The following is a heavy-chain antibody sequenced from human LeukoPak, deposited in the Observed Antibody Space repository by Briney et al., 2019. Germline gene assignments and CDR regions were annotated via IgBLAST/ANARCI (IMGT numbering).Heavy chain of an antibody. D-gene: IGHD5-18*01. CDR3: ARQKVGEIQKCDY. J-gene: IGHJ4*02. Sequence: SETLPLICTVSVGPIGCRTHHRASIRQPPAEGLEWFGTFHYSGTTYYNPSLKSRFTIFSDTSKNKFSLKLSSVTAADTAVYYCARQKVGEIQKCDYWGQGILVTVSS. V-gene: IGHV4-39*01. CDR2: FHYSGTT. CDR1: VGPIGCRTHH.